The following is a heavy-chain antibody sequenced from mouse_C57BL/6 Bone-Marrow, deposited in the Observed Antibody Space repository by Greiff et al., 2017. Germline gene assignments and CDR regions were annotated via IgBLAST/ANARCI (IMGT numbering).Heavy chain of an antibody. CDR1: GYTFTSYG. D-gene: IGHD1-1*01. V-gene: IGHV1-81*01. CDR3: ARGGYYYGSSLRYFDY. Sequence: VKLVESGAELARPGASVKLSCKASGYTFTSYGISWVKQSTGQGLEWIGEIYPRSGNTYYNEKFKGKATLTADKSSSTAYMELRSLTSEDSAVYFCARGGYYYGSSLRYFDYWGQGTTLTVSS. J-gene: IGHJ2*01. CDR2: IYPRSGNT.